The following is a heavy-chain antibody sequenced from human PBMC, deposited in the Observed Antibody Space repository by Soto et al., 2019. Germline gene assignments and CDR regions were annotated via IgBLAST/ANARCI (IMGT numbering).Heavy chain of an antibody. CDR1: GGSFSGYY. CDR2: IYHSGST. Sequence: SETLSLTCAVYGGSFSGYYWSWIRQPPGKGLEWIGEIYHSGSTNYNSSLKSRVTISVDTSRSHFSLKLSSVTAADTAVYYCARDYYDSSGGPFDIWGQGTMVTVSS. D-gene: IGHD3-22*01. V-gene: IGHV4-34*01. J-gene: IGHJ3*02. CDR3: ARDYYDSSGGPFDI.